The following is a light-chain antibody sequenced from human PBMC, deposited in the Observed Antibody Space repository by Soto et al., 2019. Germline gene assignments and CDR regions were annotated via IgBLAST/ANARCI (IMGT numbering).Light chain of an antibody. CDR1: NIGSKT. J-gene: IGLJ1*01. CDR3: QVWDTTSDQLYV. CDR2: DDS. Sequence: SYELTQPPSVSEAPGQTARITCGGHNIGSKTVHWYQQMPGQAPVLVIYDDSDRPSGIPERFSDSNSGKTATLTISRVEAGDEAVYYCQVWDTTSDQLYVFGTGTKVA. V-gene: IGLV3-21*02.